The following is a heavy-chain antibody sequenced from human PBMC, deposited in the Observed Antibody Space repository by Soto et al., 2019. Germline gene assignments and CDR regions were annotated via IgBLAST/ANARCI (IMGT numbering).Heavy chain of an antibody. CDR1: GFTFSSYA. Sequence: EVQLLESGGGLVQPGGSLRLSCAASGFTFSSYAMSWVRQAPGKGLEWVSAISYSGADTYYADSVKGRFTISRDNSRDTLYLQMHSLRAEDTAIYYCPKADRTESSDTSFDYWGQGTLVTVSS. V-gene: IGHV3-23*01. D-gene: IGHD1-1*01. CDR3: PKADRTESSDTSFDY. J-gene: IGHJ4*02. CDR2: ISYSGADT.